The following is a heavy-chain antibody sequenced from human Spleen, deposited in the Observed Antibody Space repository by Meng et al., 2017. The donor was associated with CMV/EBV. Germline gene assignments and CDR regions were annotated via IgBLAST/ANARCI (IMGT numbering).Heavy chain of an antibody. Sequence: QVQLQESGPGLVKPSQTLSLTCTVSGGSISSGSYYWSWIRQPAGKGLEWIGRIYTSGSTNYNPSLKSRVTISVDTSKNQFSLKLSSVTAADTAVYYCAREGIVGATTGFDYWGQGTLVTVSS. CDR3: AREGIVGATTGFDY. CDR1: GGSISSGSYY. J-gene: IGHJ4*02. V-gene: IGHV4-61*02. CDR2: IYTSGST. D-gene: IGHD1-26*01.